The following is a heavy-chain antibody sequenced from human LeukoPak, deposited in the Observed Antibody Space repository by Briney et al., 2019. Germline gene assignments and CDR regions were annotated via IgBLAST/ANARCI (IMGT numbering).Heavy chain of an antibody. D-gene: IGHD3-22*01. CDR2: ISSSSSTI. Sequence: GGSLRLSCAASGFTFSSHSMNWVRQAPGKGLEWVSYISSSSSTIYYADSVKGRFTISRDNAKNSLYLQMNSLRAEDTAVYYCARVPPGTMIVHFFDYWGQGTLVTVSS. J-gene: IGHJ4*02. V-gene: IGHV3-48*01. CDR3: ARVPPGTMIVHFFDY. CDR1: GFTFSSHS.